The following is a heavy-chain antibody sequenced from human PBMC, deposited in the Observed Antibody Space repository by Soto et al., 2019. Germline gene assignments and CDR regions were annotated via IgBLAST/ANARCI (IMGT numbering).Heavy chain of an antibody. CDR1: AGSLISYY. V-gene: IGHV4-59*01. Sequence: TXSLTCTVSAGSLISYYWSWIRQPPGKGLDWIGDIYYSGSTNYNPALKSRVTISVDASKNQFSLKLSSVTAADTAVYYYARLPGDFLGYCSGGSCYKASGLNWFDHWGQGTLVTVSS. CDR2: IYYSGST. D-gene: IGHD2-15*01. J-gene: IGHJ5*02. CDR3: ARLPGDFLGYCSGGSCYKASGLNWFDH.